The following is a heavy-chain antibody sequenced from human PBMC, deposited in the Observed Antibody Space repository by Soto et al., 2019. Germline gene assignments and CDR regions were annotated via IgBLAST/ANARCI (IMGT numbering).Heavy chain of an antibody. J-gene: IGHJ4*02. D-gene: IGHD4-17*01. V-gene: IGHV4-59*01. CDR2: IYYSGST. Sequence: SETLSLTCTVSGGSISSYYWSWIRQPPGKGLEWIGYIYYSGSTNYNPSLKSRVTISVDTSKNQFSLKLSSVTAADTAVYYCARGLDYGDYLYYFDYWGQGTLVTVSS. CDR3: ARGLDYGDYLYYFDY. CDR1: GGSISSYY.